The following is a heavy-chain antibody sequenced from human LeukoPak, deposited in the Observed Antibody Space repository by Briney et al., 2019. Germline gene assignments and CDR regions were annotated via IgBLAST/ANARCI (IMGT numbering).Heavy chain of an antibody. V-gene: IGHV1-2*02. CDR2: INPNSGGT. CDR3: AINKQGKSLDY. J-gene: IGHJ4*02. Sequence: ASVKVSCKSSGYTFTGYYMHWVRQPHGQGIEWMGWINPNSGGTNYAQKFQGSVTMTRDTSISTAYMELSRLRLDDTAVFYCAINKQGKSLDYWGQGTLVTVSS. CDR1: GYTFTGYY.